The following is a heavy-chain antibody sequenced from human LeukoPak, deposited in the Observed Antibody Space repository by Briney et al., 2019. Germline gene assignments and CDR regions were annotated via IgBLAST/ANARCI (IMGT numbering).Heavy chain of an antibody. J-gene: IGHJ4*02. CDR2: INHSGST. CDR1: GGSFSGYY. D-gene: IGHD6-19*01. Sequence: PSETLSLTCAVYGGSFSGYYWSWIRQPPGKGLEWIGEINHSGSTNYNPSLKSPVTISVDTSKNQFSLKLSSVTAADTAVYYCARDRRAVAGIAHFDYWGQGTLVTVSS. V-gene: IGHV4-34*01. CDR3: ARDRRAVAGIAHFDY.